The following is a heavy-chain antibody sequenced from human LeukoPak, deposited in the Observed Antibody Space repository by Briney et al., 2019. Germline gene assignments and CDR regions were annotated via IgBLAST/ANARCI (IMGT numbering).Heavy chain of an antibody. J-gene: IGHJ5*02. CDR3: ARGATFGFDP. D-gene: IGHD3-10*02. CDR2: IYYSGST. CDR1: GGSISSYY. V-gene: IGHV4-59*01. Sequence: SETLSLTCTVSGGSISSYYWSWVRQPPGKGLEWIGYIYYSGSTNYNPSLKSRVTISVDTSKIQFSLKLSSVTAAGTAVYYCARGATFGFDPWGQGTLVTVSS.